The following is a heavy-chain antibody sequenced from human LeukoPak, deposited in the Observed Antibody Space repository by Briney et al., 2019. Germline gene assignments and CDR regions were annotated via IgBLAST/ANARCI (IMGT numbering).Heavy chain of an antibody. CDR1: GGSISSSNW. D-gene: IGHD3-3*01. V-gene: IGHV4-4*02. Sequence: SETLSLTCAVSGGSISSSNWWSWVRQPPGKGLEWIGEIYHSGSTSYNPSLKSRVTISVDKSKNQFSLKLSSVTAADTAVYYCARDYGPGVFAFDPWGQGTLVTVSS. J-gene: IGHJ5*02. CDR3: ARDYGPGVFAFDP. CDR2: IYHSGST.